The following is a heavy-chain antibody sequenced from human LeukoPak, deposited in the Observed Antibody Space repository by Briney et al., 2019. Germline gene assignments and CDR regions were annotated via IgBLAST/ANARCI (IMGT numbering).Heavy chain of an antibody. Sequence: GGSLRLSCVASGFTFNSYGIHWVRQAPGKGLEWAAVIWYDGSNKYYADSVKGRFTISRDNSKNTLYLQMNSLRAEDTAVYYCARHRLSWFGEFDTFDIWGQGTTVTVSS. J-gene: IGHJ3*02. CDR1: GFTFNSYG. CDR3: ARHRLSWFGEFDTFDI. V-gene: IGHV3-33*01. CDR2: IWYDGSNK. D-gene: IGHD3-10*01.